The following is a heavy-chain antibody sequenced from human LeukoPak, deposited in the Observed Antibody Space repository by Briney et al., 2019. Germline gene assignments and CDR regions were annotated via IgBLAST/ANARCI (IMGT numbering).Heavy chain of an antibody. D-gene: IGHD1-26*01. CDR2: IKSKTDDGTT. V-gene: IGHV3-15*07. Sequence: GGSLRLSCAASGFTFSNAWMNWVRQAPGKGLEWVGRIKSKTDDGTTDYAAPVKGRFTLSRDESKNTLFLQMNSLKIEDTAVYYCTTMAGIVGAKYFDYWGQGILVTVSS. J-gene: IGHJ4*02. CDR3: TTMAGIVGAKYFDY. CDR1: GFTFSNAW.